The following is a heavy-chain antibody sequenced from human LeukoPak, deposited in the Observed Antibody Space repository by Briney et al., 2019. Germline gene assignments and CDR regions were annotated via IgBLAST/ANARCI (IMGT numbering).Heavy chain of an antibody. D-gene: IGHD1-26*01. J-gene: IGHJ4*02. Sequence: GGSLRLSCTASGFAFNFYAMTWVRQAPGKGLEWVSGISGSGYAYNADSVKGRLTVSRDNSKNTLYLQMNSLRAEDSAVYYCARTDDSGSYCDYWGQGTLVIVSS. CDR1: GFAFNFYA. V-gene: IGHV3-23*01. CDR2: ISGSGYA. CDR3: ARTDDSGSYCDY.